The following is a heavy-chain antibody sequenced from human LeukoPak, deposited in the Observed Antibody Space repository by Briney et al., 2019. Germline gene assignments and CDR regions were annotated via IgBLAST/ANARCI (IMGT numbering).Heavy chain of an antibody. D-gene: IGHD3-16*01. CDR1: GYSISSGDY. CDR3: ARNRSEPLGNGGSFDY. V-gene: IGHV4-38-2*01. Sequence: PSETLSLTCAVSGYSISSGDYWGWIRQPPGKGLEWIGSIFNSGSTYYNPSLKSRVTISADTSKRHFSLKLSSVTAGDTAVYYCARNRSEPLGNGGSFDYWGQGTLVTVSS. CDR2: IFNSGST. J-gene: IGHJ4*02.